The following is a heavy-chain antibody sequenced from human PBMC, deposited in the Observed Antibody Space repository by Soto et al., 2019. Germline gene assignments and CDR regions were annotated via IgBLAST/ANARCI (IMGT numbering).Heavy chain of an antibody. CDR2: IYYSGST. J-gene: IGHJ5*02. Sequence: SETLSLTCTVSGGSISSYYWSWIRQPPGEGLEWIGYIYYSGSTNYNPSLKSRVTISVDTSKNQFSLKLSSVTAADTAVYYCAREDNSNWFDPWGQGTLVTVSS. V-gene: IGHV4-59*01. CDR3: AREDNSNWFDP. D-gene: IGHD1-20*01. CDR1: GGSISSYY.